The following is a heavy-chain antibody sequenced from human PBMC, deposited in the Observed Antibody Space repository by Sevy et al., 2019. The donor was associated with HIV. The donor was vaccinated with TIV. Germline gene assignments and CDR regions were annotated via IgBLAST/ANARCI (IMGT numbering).Heavy chain of an antibody. Sequence: GGSLRLSCAASGFTFSDYRMHWVRQAPGKELEWVAVIAYDGRNNKYNADSVKGRFTISRDNSKNTVYLQMNSLRAEDTAIYYCARDMGEILSSAFDYWGQGTLVTVSS. CDR1: GFTFSDYR. CDR3: ARDMGEILSSAFDY. CDR2: IAYDGRNNK. J-gene: IGHJ4*02. V-gene: IGHV3-30*04. D-gene: IGHD2-15*01.